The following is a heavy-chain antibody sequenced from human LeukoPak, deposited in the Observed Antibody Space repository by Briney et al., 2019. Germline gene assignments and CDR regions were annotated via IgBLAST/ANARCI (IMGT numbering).Heavy chain of an antibody. V-gene: IGHV4-59*08. CDR2: IYSSGST. D-gene: IGHD3-10*01. CDR1: GGSLSGYY. CDR3: ARHYGSGTYPLDY. J-gene: IGHJ4*02. Sequence: SQTLSLTCTVSGGSLSGYYWSWIRHPPGKGLEWIGYIYSSGSTKYSPSLASRLTISVGTSKNQFSLKVSSMTAAGTAVYYCARHYGSGTYPLDYWGQGTLVTVSS.